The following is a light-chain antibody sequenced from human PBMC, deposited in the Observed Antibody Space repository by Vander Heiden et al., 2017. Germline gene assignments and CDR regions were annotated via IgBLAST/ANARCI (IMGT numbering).Light chain of an antibody. Sequence: AIGMTHSPSSLSASTGDRVTITCRASQGISSYLAWYQQKPGKAPKLLIYAASTLQSGVPSRFSGSGSGTDFTLTISCLQSEDFATYYCQQYYSYPWTFGQGTKVEIK. V-gene: IGKV1-8*01. CDR2: AAS. J-gene: IGKJ1*01. CDR1: QGISSY. CDR3: QQYYSYPWT.